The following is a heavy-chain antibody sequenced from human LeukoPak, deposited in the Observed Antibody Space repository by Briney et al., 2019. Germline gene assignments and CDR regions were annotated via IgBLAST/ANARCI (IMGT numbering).Heavy chain of an antibody. CDR2: ISSGSSTI. Sequence: GGSLRLSCAASGFTFSSYSMNWVRQAPGKGLEWVSYISSGSSTIYYADSVKGRFTISRDNAKNSLYLQMNSLRAEDTAVYYCPRDLIPYYYGSGSYLGSDYWGQGTLVTVSS. V-gene: IGHV3-48*04. CDR1: GFTFSSYS. CDR3: PRDLIPYYYGSGSYLGSDY. D-gene: IGHD3-10*01. J-gene: IGHJ4*02.